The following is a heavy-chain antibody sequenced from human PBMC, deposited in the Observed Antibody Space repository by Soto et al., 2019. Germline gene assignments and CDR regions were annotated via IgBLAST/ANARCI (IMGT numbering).Heavy chain of an antibody. D-gene: IGHD3-3*01. V-gene: IGHV4-34*01. J-gene: IGHJ6*03. CDR1: GGSFSGYY. CDR3: ARGSIDGHEYDFWSGSPRSSYYMEV. CDR2: INHSGST. Sequence: SETLSLTCAVYGGSFSGYYWSWIRQPPGKGLEWIGEINHSGSTNYNPSLKSRVTISVDTSKNQFSLKLSSVTAADTAVYYCARGSIDGHEYDFWSGSPRSSYYMEVWGKGTTVTVSS.